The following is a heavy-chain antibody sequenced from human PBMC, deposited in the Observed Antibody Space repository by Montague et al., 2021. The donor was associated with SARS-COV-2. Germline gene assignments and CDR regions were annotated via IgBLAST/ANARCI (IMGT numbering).Heavy chain of an antibody. Sequence: SETLSLTCAVYGGSFSGYYWSWIRQPPGKGLEWIGEINQSGSTTYNPSLKSRVTLSVDTSKKQFSLKLSSLTAADTAVYYCARVAGGYYRDSNGYFDYWGQGSLVTVSS. V-gene: IGHV4-34*01. CDR2: INQSGST. D-gene: IGHD3-22*01. J-gene: IGHJ4*02. CDR3: ARVAGGYYRDSNGYFDY. CDR1: GGSFSGYY.